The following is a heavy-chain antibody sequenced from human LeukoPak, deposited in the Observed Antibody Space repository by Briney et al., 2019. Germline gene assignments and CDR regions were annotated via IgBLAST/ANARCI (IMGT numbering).Heavy chain of an antibody. Sequence: SVKVSCKASGGTFSSYAISWVRQAPGQGLEWMGGVIPIFGTAKYAQKFQGRVKITADESTSTAYMELSSLRSEDTAVYYCARDKGEYYYDSSGYRDAFDIWGQGTMVTVSS. CDR2: VIPIFGTA. V-gene: IGHV1-69*01. CDR1: GGTFSSYA. J-gene: IGHJ3*02. CDR3: ARDKGEYYYDSSGYRDAFDI. D-gene: IGHD3-22*01.